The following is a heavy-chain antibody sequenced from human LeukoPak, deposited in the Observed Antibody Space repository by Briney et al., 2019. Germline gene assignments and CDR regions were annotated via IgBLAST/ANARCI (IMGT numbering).Heavy chain of an antibody. CDR3: ARQDRYQLQHDY. CDR2: IYYSGST. Sequence: SETLSLTCTVSGGSISSSSYYWGWIRQPPGKGLEWIGSIYYSGSTYYNPSLKSRVTISVDTSKNQFSLKLSSVTAADTAVYYCARQDRYQLQHDYWGQGTLVTVSS. CDR1: GGSISSSSYY. V-gene: IGHV4-39*01. J-gene: IGHJ4*02. D-gene: IGHD2-2*01.